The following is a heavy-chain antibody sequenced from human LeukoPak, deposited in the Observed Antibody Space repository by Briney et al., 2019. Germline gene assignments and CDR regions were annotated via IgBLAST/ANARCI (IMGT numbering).Heavy chain of an antibody. J-gene: IGHJ4*02. V-gene: IGHV1-3*01. CDR3: ARDRGGIVVVPAAMELDY. CDR2: INAGNGNT. D-gene: IGHD2-2*01. Sequence: ASVKVSCKASGYTFTSYAMHWVRQAPGQRLEWMGWINAGNGNTKYSQKFQGRVTITRDTSASTAYMELSSLRSEDTAVYYCARDRGGIVVVPAAMELDYWGQGTLVTVSS. CDR1: GYTFTSYA.